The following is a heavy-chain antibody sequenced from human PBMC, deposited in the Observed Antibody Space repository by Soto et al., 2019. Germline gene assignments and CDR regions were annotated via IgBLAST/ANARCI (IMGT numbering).Heavy chain of an antibody. V-gene: IGHV4-31*03. D-gene: IGHD2-15*01. Sequence: QVQLQESGPGLVKPSQTLSLTCTVSGGSISSGGYYWSWIRQHPGKGLEWIGYIYYSGSTYYNPSLKRRVTLSVDTSKNQFSLKLSSVTAADTAVYYCARDIVGYCSGGCCYPSWFDPSGQGTLVIDST. J-gene: IGHJ5*02. CDR3: ARDIVGYCSGGCCYPSWFDP. CDR2: IYYSGST. CDR1: GGSISSGGYY.